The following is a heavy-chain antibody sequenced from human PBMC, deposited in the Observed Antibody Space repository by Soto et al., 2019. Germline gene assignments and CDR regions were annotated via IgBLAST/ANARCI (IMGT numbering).Heavy chain of an antibody. CDR1: GFTFSDYP. CDR3: AKDILSGYYIDYDY. D-gene: IGHD3-9*01. CDR2: INGGGLST. J-gene: IGHJ4*01. V-gene: IGHV3-23*01. Sequence: DGSLRVSCAASGFTFSDYPMTWVRQSPGRELEWVSTINGGGLSTYYADSVKGRFTISRDNSKNTLYLQMNNLRAEDTAVYYCAKDILSGYYIDYDYWCHVSLFTVSS.